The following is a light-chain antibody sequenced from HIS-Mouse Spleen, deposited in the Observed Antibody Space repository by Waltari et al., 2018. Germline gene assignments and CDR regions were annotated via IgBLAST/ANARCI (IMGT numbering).Light chain of an antibody. CDR2: KVS. Sequence: DVVMTQSPLSLPVTLGQPASISCRSSQSLVHSDGNTYLNWFQQRPGQSPRRLIYKVSDPGSGVPDRFRCSGSGTDFTLKISRVEAEDVGVYYCMQGTHWPITFGQGTKLEIK. CDR1: QSLVHSDGNTY. J-gene: IGKJ2*01. CDR3: MQGTHWPIT. V-gene: IGKV2-30*02.